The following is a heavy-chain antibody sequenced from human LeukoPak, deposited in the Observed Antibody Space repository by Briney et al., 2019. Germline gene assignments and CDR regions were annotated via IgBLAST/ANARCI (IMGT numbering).Heavy chain of an antibody. J-gene: IGHJ4*02. CDR2: ISSSGSTI. D-gene: IGHD1-7*01. CDR3: ARGSGGWNYEDY. Sequence: GGSLRLSCAASGFTFSSYEMNWVRQAPGKGLEWVSYISSSGSTIYYAESVKGRFTISRDNAKNSLYLQMNSLRAEDTAVYYCARGSGGWNYEDYWGQGTLVTVSS. CDR1: GFTFSSYE. V-gene: IGHV3-48*03.